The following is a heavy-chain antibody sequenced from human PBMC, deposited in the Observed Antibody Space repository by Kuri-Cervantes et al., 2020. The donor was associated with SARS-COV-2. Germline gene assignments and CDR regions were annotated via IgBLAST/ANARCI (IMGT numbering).Heavy chain of an antibody. CDR1: AFTFSICS. CDR2: ISSSTSTE. V-gene: IGHV3-48*01. D-gene: IGHD2-21*01. J-gene: IGHJ6*03. CDR3: ARVAGQGPIYYYYMDV. Sequence: GESLKISCAASAFTFSICSMNRVRQAPGKGLEWISYISSSTSTEFYAGSVKGRFTICRDNARNSLYLQMNSLRAEDTAVNNCARVAGQGPIYYYYMDVWGKGTMVTVSS.